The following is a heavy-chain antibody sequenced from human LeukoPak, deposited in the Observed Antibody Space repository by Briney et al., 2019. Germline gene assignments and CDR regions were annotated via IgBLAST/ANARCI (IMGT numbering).Heavy chain of an antibody. D-gene: IGHD3-3*01. Sequence: SETLSLTCTVSGGSISSSSYYWGWIRQPPGKGLEWIGSIYYSESTYYNPSLKSRVTISVDTSKNQFSLKLSSVTAADTAVYYCARSNLSRERFLEWLFFDYWGQGTLVTVSS. CDR2: IYYSEST. CDR1: GGSISSSSYY. J-gene: IGHJ4*02. V-gene: IGHV4-39*01. CDR3: ARSNLSRERFLEWLFFDY.